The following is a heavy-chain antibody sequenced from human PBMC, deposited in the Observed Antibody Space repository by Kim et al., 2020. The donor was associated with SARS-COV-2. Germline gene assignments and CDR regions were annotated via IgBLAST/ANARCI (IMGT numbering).Heavy chain of an antibody. CDR2: IHYTGST. J-gene: IGHJ4*02. CDR3: ARAVVTGDIGRGIVDN. D-gene: IGHD7-27*01. Sequence: SETLSLTCTVSTGSSSSYYWAWIRQPPGKGLEWIGSIHYTGSTTYNPSVDSRVTISMDKSQNELSLKLISVTAADTALYYCARAVVTGDIGRGIVDNWAQRTLVSVS. CDR1: TGSSSSYY. V-gene: IGHV4-59*01.